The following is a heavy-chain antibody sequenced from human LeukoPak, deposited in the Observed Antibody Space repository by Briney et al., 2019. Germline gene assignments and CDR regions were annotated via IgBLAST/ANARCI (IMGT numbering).Heavy chain of an antibody. CDR2: MIHSGSS. D-gene: IGHD5-12*01. CDR3: ARGNIVATILGGLHGTTAFDF. J-gene: IGHJ4*02. Sequence: PSETLSLTCGVSGGAFSGYYWSWIRQAPGKGLEWIGEMIHSGSSNYNPSLTSPVTISGDTSMNQFSLKLNSLTAADTAVYYCARGNIVATILGGLHGTTAFDFWGQGILVTVSS. V-gene: IGHV4-34*01. CDR1: GGAFSGYY.